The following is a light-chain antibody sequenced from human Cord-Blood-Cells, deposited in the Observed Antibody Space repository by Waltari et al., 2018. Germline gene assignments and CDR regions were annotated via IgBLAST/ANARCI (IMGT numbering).Light chain of an antibody. V-gene: IGKV3-20*01. J-gene: IGKJ2*01. Sequence: EIVLTQSPGTLPLSPGERATLSCRASQSVTSSYLAWYQQKPGQAPRLLIYGASGRATGIPDRFSGSGSGTDFTLTISRLEPEDFAVYYCQQYGSSPPYTFGQGTKLEIK. CDR1: QSVTSSY. CDR2: GAS. CDR3: QQYGSSPPYT.